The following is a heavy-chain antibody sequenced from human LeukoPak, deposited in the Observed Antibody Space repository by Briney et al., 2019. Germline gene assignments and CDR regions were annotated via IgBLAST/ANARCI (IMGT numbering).Heavy chain of an antibody. CDR3: ARDLHGSHFH. CDR1: GFTVSSNY. J-gene: IGHJ4*02. CDR2: IYSGGSK. Sequence: GGSVTLSCAASGFTVSSNYMIWLRQAPGKGLEWVSVIYSGGSKYYADSVKGRFTISRDNSKNTLYLQMNSLRAEDTAVYYCARDLHGSHFHWGQGTLVTVSS. V-gene: IGHV3-53*01. D-gene: IGHD1-26*01.